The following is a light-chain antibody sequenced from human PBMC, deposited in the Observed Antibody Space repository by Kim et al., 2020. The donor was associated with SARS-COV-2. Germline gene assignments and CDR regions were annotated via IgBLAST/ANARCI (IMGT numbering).Light chain of an antibody. CDR2: GAS. V-gene: IGKV3-20*01. Sequence: PGERATLSCRASQSVRSSYLAWYQQKPGQAPRLLIYGASSRATGIPDRFSGSGSGTDFTLTISRLEPEDFAVYYCQQYGSSPPLTFGGGTKVDIK. J-gene: IGKJ4*01. CDR1: QSVRSSY. CDR3: QQYGSSPPLT.